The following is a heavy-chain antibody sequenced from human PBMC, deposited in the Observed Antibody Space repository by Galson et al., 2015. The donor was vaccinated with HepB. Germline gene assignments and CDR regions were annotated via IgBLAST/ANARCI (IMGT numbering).Heavy chain of an antibody. CDR2: LSSLA. D-gene: IGHD3-16*01. V-gene: IGHV3-23*01. Sequence: SLRLSCAVSGFTLSSYAMSWVRQTPGNGLEWVSSLSSLAFYVDSVKGRFTISRDNYKNTLYLQMNSLRAEDTAIYYCARHMGNSYAYPFEFWGQGSLVTVSS. CDR1: GFTLSSYA. CDR3: ARHMGNSYAYPFEF. J-gene: IGHJ4*02.